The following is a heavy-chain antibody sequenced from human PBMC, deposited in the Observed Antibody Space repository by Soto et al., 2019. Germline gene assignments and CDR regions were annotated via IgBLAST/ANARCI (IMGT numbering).Heavy chain of an antibody. CDR2: IKGDGSEK. Sequence: HPGGSLRLSCAASGFTFSRYWMSWVRQAPGKGLEWVANIKGDGSEKYYVDSVKGRFTISRDNAKNTLYLQMNSLRAEDTAVYYCASAAREYYYYGMDVWGQGTTVTVSS. V-gene: IGHV3-7*03. CDR3: ASAAREYYYYGMDV. CDR1: GFTFSRYW. J-gene: IGHJ6*02.